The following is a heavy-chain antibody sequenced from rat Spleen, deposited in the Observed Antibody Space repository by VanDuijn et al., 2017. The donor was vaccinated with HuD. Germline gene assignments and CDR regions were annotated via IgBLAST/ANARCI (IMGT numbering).Heavy chain of an antibody. Sequence: EVQLVESGGGLVQPGRSLKLSCVASGFTFNNYWMTWIRQAPGKGLEWVASITNTGGSTYYPDSVKGRFTISRDNSKSTLYLQMNKLGSEDTAIYYCGRAATEGLDYWGQGVMVTVSS. CDR3: GRAATEGLDY. CDR1: GFTFNNYW. D-gene: IGHD1-11*01. CDR2: ITNTGGST. V-gene: IGHV5-31*01. J-gene: IGHJ2*01.